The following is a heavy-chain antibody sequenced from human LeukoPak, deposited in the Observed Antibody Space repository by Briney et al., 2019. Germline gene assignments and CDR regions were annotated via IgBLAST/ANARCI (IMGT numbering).Heavy chain of an antibody. V-gene: IGHV1-3*03. CDR2: INAGNGNT. J-gene: IGHJ4*02. Sequence: ASVKVSCKASGYTFTSYGISWVRQAPGRGLEWMGWINAGNGNTKYSQEFQGRVTITRDTSASTAYMELSSLRSEDMAVYYCARDRPAFPEGFLEWSPVYYFDYWGQGTLVTVSS. CDR3: ARDRPAFPEGFLEWSPVYYFDY. D-gene: IGHD3-3*01. CDR1: GYTFTSYG.